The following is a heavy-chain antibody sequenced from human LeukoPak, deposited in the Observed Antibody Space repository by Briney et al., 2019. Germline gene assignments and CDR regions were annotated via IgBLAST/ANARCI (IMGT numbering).Heavy chain of an antibody. D-gene: IGHD3-9*01. V-gene: IGHV3-21*01. CDR1: GFIFSSYS. J-gene: IGHJ3*02. CDR3: ARDRPTYYDILTGYYRIGGAFDI. Sequence: GGSLRLSCAASGFIFSSYSMNWVRQAPGKGLEWVSSISSSSSHIFYADSVKGRFTISRDNAKNSLYLQMNSLRAEDTAVYYCARDRPTYYDILTGYYRIGGAFDIWGQGTMVTVSS. CDR2: ISSSSSHI.